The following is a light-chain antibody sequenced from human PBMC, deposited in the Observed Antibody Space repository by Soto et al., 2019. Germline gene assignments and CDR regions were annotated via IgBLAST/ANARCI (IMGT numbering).Light chain of an antibody. J-gene: IGLJ1*01. CDR2: DDN. CDR1: SSNIGGNS. CDR3: GSWDSSLSAYV. V-gene: IGLV1-51*01. Sequence: QSVLTQPPSVSAAPGQKVTISCSGSSSNIGGNSVSWYQQLPGTAPKLLIYDDNKRPSGIPGRLSGSKSGTSATLGITGFQTGDEADYYCGSWDSSLSAYVFGTGTKVTVL.